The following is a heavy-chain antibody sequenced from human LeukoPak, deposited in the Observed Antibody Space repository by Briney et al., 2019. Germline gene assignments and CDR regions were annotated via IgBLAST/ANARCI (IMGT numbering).Heavy chain of an antibody. Sequence: GGSLRLSCAASGFTFSSYGMHWVRQAPGKGLEWVAVIGYDGSNKYYADSVKGRFTISRDNSKNTLYLKMNSLRAEDTAVYYCARDRPVAGSYYYYGMDVWGQGTTVTVSS. CDR3: ARDRPVAGSYYYYGMDV. CDR2: IGYDGSNK. J-gene: IGHJ6*02. CDR1: GFTFSSYG. V-gene: IGHV3-33*01. D-gene: IGHD6-19*01.